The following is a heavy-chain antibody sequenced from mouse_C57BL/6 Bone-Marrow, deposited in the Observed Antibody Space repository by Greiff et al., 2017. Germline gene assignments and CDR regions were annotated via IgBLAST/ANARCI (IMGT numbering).Heavy chain of an antibody. D-gene: IGHD1-1*01. CDR3: ARFYYYGSSLFDY. J-gene: IGHJ2*01. CDR2: INPGSGGT. CDR1: GYAFTNYL. V-gene: IGHV1-54*01. Sequence: VQGVESGAELVRPGTSVKVSCKASGYAFTNYLIEWVKQRPGQGLEWIGVINPGSGGTNYNEKFKGKATLTADKSSSTAYMQLSSLTSEDSAVYFCARFYYYGSSLFDYWGQGTTLTVSS.